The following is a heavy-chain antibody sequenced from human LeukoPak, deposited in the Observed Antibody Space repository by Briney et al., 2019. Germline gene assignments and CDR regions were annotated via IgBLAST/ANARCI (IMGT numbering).Heavy chain of an antibody. D-gene: IGHD3-16*01. CDR1: GYRFTNHW. CDR3: ASTGAGSFSYDSEEGPRADHYYYYVMDV. J-gene: IGHJ6*04. V-gene: IGHV5-10-1*01. Sequence: GESLRISCKGSGYRFTNHWINWVRQMPGKGPEWMGRIDPTDSYTNYSPSFQGHVTISADESISTAYLQWSSLKASDTALYYCASTGAGSFSYDSEEGPRADHYYYYVMDVWGKGTPVTVS. CDR2: IDPTDSYT.